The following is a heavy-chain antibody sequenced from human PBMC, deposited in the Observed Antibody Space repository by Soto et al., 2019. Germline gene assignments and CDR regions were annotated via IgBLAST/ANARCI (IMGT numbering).Heavy chain of an antibody. V-gene: IGHV1-3*01. Sequence: ASVKVSCKASGYTFASYAIHWVRQAPGQGLEWMGWINAGAGGTVYSQKFQDRVTITRDRSASTAAMELSSLRSEDTAVYYCAREIYTSGRYDYWAQGTLVTVSS. CDR2: INAGAGGT. D-gene: IGHD6-19*01. CDR3: AREIYTSGRYDY. J-gene: IGHJ1*01. CDR1: GYTFASYA.